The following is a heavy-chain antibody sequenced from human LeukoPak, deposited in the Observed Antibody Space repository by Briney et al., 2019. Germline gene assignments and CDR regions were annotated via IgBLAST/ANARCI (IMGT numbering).Heavy chain of an antibody. Sequence: SETLSLTCAVYGGSFSGYYWSWIRQPPGKGLEWIGEINHSGSTNYNPSLKSRVTISVDTSKNQFSLKLRSVTAADTAVYYCARGKPARGSGRSSFDYWGQGTLVTVSS. D-gene: IGHD3-10*01. CDR1: GGSFSGYY. CDR3: ARGKPARGSGRSSFDY. V-gene: IGHV4-34*01. J-gene: IGHJ4*02. CDR2: INHSGST.